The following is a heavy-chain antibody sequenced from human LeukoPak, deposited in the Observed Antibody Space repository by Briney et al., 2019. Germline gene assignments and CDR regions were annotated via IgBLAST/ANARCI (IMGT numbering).Heavy chain of an antibody. D-gene: IGHD5-12*01. J-gene: IGHJ3*02. CDR1: GFTFSSYA. CDR2: ISWNSGSI. Sequence: SLRLSCAASGFTFSSYAMHWVRQAPGKGLEWVSGISWNSGSIGYADSVKGRFTISRDNAKNSLYLQMNSLRAEDMALYYCAKARAVATTRDAFDIWGQGTMVTVSS. V-gene: IGHV3-9*03. CDR3: AKARAVATTRDAFDI.